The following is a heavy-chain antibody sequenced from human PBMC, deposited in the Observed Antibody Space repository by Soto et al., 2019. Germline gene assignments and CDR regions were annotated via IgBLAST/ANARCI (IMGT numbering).Heavy chain of an antibody. D-gene: IGHD6-19*01. CDR3: ARARHSSGWYYFDY. V-gene: IGHV1-2*04. CDR1: GYTFTGYY. J-gene: IGHJ4*02. Sequence: GASVKVSCKASGYTFTGYYMHWVRQAPGQGLEWMGWINPNSGGTNYAQKFQGWVTMTRDTSISTAYMELSSLSSEDTAVYYCARARHSSGWYYFDYWGQGTLVTVSS. CDR2: INPNSGGT.